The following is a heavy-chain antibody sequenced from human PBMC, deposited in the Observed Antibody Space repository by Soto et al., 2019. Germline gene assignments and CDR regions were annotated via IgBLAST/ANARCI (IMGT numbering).Heavy chain of an antibody. V-gene: IGHV4-4*07. D-gene: IGHD3-3*01. CDR2: IDNSGST. J-gene: IGHJ4*02. Sequence: LSLTCTVSGGSISNYFCNWIRQPAGKGLEWIGRIDNSGSTNYNPSLKSRITMSADTSRNQFSLKLNSVTAADTAVYYCARGGQDFWSGPFDYWGQGALVTVS. CDR1: GGSISNYF. CDR3: ARGGQDFWSGPFDY.